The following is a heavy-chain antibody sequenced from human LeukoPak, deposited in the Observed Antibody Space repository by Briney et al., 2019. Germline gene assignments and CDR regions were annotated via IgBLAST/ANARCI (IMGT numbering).Heavy chain of an antibody. V-gene: IGHV3-23*01. D-gene: IGHD3-22*01. J-gene: IGHJ4*02. CDR3: AKGRPHYYDSSGYYYFDY. Sequence: GGSLRLSCAASGFTFSSYAMSWVGQAPGKGLEWVSAISGSGGSTYYADSVKGRFTISRDNSKNTLYLQMNSLRAEDTAVYYCAKGRPHYYDSSGYYYFDYWGQGTLVTVSS. CDR1: GFTFSSYA. CDR2: ISGSGGST.